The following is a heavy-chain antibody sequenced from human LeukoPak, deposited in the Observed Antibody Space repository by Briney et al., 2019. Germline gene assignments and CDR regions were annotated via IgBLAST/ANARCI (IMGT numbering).Heavy chain of an antibody. CDR3: ARRGQLDSNWFDP. J-gene: IGHJ5*02. V-gene: IGHV5-51*01. D-gene: IGHD6-6*01. Sequence: GESLKISCQGSGSSFTSYWIGWVRQLPEKGLEWMGIIYPGDSDTRYSPSFQGQVTISADKSISTAYLQWSSLKASDTAMYYCARRGQLDSNWFDPWGQGTLVTVSS. CDR2: IYPGDSDT. CDR1: GSSFTSYW.